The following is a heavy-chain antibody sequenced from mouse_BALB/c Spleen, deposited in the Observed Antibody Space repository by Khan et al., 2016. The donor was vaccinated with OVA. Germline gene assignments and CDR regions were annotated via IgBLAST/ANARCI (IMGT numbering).Heavy chain of an antibody. CDR2: ISTYYGDA. D-gene: IGHD2-1*01. V-gene: IGHV1S137*01. J-gene: IGHJ3*01. CDR1: GYTFTDFA. CDR3: VREKGNSRFAY. Sequence: QVQLQQSGAELVRPGVSVKISCKGSGYTFTDFAMHWVKQSHAKSLEWIGVISTYYGDATNNQKFKGKATMTVDKSSSTAYLELARLTSEDSAIYYCVREKGNSRFAYWGQGTLVTVSA.